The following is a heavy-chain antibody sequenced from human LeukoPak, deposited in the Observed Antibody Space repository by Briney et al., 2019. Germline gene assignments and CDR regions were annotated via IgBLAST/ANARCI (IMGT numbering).Heavy chain of an antibody. CDR3: ASGTYDWFDP. J-gene: IGHJ5*02. CDR2: ISSSSSYI. CDR1: GFPFSSYS. Sequence: GGSLVLSCAASGFPFSSYSMNWVRPAPGKGLEWVSSISSSSSYIYYADSVKGRFTISRDNAKNSLYLQMNSLRAEDTAVYYCASGTYDWFDPWGQGTLVTVSS. V-gene: IGHV3-21*01. D-gene: IGHD4-17*01.